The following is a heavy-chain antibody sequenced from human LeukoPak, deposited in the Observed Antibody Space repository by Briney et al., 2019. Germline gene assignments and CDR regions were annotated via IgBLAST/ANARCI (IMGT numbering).Heavy chain of an antibody. Sequence: GESLTLSCAASGFTFSSYAMSWVRQAPGKGLEWVSDISGSGGSTYYAAFVKGRFIISSDNSKNMPYLQMNVLAAEATAVYYSAKVLSGDEFLGYEDRGQGTPVTVCS. CDR3: AKVLSGDEFLGYED. D-gene: IGHD5-12*01. V-gene: IGHV3-23*01. J-gene: IGHJ4*02. CDR1: GFTFSSYA. CDR2: ISGSGGST.